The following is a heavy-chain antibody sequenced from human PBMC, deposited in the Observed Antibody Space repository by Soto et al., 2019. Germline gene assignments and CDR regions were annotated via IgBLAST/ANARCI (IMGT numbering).Heavy chain of an antibody. D-gene: IGHD3-3*01. CDR1: GFTFTSSA. V-gene: IGHV1-58*01. CDR2: IVVGSGNT. CDR3: AADPDFWSGYYDESSWFDP. Sequence: ASVKVSCKASGFTFTSSAVQWVRQARGQRLEWIGWIVVGSGNTNYAQKFQERVTITRDMSTSTAFMELSSLRSEDTAVYYCAADPDFWSGYYDESSWFDPWGQGTLVTVSS. J-gene: IGHJ5*02.